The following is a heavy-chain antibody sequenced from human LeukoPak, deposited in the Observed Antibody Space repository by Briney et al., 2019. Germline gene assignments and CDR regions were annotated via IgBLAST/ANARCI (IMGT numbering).Heavy chain of an antibody. CDR3: ARINGVLRSYRYFDY. CDR1: GGSISYYY. CDR2: IYYSGST. V-gene: IGHV4-59*01. D-gene: IGHD4-17*01. J-gene: IGHJ4*02. Sequence: SETLSPTCSVSGGSISYYYWSWIRQPPGKGLEWIGYIYYSGSTNYNPSLKSRVTISVDTSKNQFSLKLSSVTAADTAVYYCARINGVLRSYRYFDYWGQGTLVTVSS.